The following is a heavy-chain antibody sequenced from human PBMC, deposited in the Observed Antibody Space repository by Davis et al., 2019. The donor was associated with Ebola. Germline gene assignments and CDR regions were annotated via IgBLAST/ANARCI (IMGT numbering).Heavy chain of an antibody. Sequence: SETLSLTCAVYGGSFSGYYWSWIRQPPGKGLEWIGEINHSGSTNYNPSLKSRVTISVDTSKNQFSLDLSSVTAADTAVYYCLGRDYYYYGMDVWGKGTTVTVSS. V-gene: IGHV4-34*01. J-gene: IGHJ6*04. CDR2: INHSGST. CDR3: LGRDYYYYGMDV. CDR1: GGSFSGYY.